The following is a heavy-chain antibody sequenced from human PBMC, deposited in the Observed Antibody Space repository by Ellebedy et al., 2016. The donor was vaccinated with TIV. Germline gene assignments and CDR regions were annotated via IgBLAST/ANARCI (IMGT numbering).Heavy chain of an antibody. V-gene: IGHV4-61*01. CDR2: IYSSGST. CDR3: ARGGASSKYFDY. J-gene: IGHJ4*02. CDR1: GGSVSSTRYY. Sequence: MPSETVSLTCSVSGGSVSSTRYYWAWIRQPPGKGLEWIGFIYSSGSTNYNPSLKSRVTISVDTSTNQFSLELNSVTAADTAVYFCARGGASSKYFDYWGQGTLVTVSS.